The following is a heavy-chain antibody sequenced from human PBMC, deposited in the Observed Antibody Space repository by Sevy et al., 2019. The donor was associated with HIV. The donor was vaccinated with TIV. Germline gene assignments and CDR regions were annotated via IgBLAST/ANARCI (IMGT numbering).Heavy chain of an antibody. V-gene: IGHV3-48*03. CDR1: GFTFSSYE. CDR2: ISSSGTSI. Sequence: GGSLRLSCAASGFTFSSYEMNWVRQAPGKGLEWISYISSSGTSIYYADSVKGRFTISRDSPKNSLYLQMNSLRAEDTAVYYCARGTHYYYDSSAFFDYWGQGTLVTVSS. J-gene: IGHJ4*02. CDR3: ARGTHYYYDSSAFFDY. D-gene: IGHD3-22*01.